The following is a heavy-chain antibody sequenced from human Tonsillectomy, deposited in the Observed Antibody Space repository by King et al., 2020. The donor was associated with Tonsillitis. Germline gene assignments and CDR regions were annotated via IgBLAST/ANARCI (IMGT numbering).Heavy chain of an antibody. CDR1: GGSISSYY. Sequence: VQLQESGPGLVKPSETLSLTCTVSGGSISSYYWSWIRQPPGKGLEWIGYIYYSGSTNYNPSLKSRVTISVDTSKNQFSLKLSSVTAADTAVYYCARVGYCSSTSCLHYYYYYGMDVWGQGTTVTVSS. J-gene: IGHJ6*02. CDR3: ARVGYCSSTSCLHYYYYYGMDV. D-gene: IGHD2-2*01. CDR2: IYYSGST. V-gene: IGHV4-59*01.